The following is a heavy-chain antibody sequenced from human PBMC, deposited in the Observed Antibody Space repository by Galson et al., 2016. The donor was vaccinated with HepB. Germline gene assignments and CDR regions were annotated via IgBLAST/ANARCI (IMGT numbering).Heavy chain of an antibody. D-gene: IGHD6-13*01. Sequence: SLRLSCAASGFSFSIFAMSWVRQAPGKGLEWVSTMSGSGDGTYYADSLQGRFTISRDNSKNTLYLQINTLRAEDTAVYYCALGGLSSSWAYYWGQGTLVTVSS. J-gene: IGHJ4*02. CDR2: MSGSGDGT. V-gene: IGHV3-23*01. CDR3: ALGGLSSSWAYY. CDR1: GFSFSIFA.